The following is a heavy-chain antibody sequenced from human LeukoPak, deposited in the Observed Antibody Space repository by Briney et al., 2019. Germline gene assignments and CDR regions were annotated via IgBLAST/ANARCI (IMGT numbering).Heavy chain of an antibody. D-gene: IGHD6-13*01. CDR2: IYTSGST. J-gene: IGHJ4*02. CDR1: GGSINNYY. Sequence: PSETLSLSCTVSGGSINNYYWSWVGQPAGKGLEWIGRIYTSGSTNYNPSLKSRVTISVDKSKNQFSLKLSSVTAADTAVYYCASSPVNIAPASHYCGQGTLVTVSS. V-gene: IGHV4-4*07. CDR3: ASSPVNIAPASHY.